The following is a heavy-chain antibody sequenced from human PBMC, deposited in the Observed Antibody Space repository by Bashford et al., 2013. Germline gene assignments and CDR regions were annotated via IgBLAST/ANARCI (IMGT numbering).Heavy chain of an antibody. J-gene: IGHJ5*02. CDR1: GYTFTSYD. CDR3: ARGRVYCSGGSCYHFNWFDP. Sequence: ASVKVXCKASGYTFTSYDINWVRQATGQGLEWMGWMNPNSGNTGYAQKFQGRVTMTRNTSISTAYMELSSLRSEDTAVYYCARGRVYCSGGSCYHFNWFDPWGQGTLVTVSS. V-gene: IGHV1-8*01. CDR2: MNPNSGNT. D-gene: IGHD2-15*01.